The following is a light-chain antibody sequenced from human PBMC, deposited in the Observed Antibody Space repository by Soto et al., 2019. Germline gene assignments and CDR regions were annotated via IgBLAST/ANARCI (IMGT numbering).Light chain of an antibody. Sequence: QSALTQPASVSGSPGQSITISCTGTSSDVGGYNYVSWYQQHPGKAPKLMIYEVSNRPSGVSNLFSCSKSGNTASLTISGLQAEDEADYYCSSYTSSSTYVFGTGTKLTVL. CDR2: EVS. V-gene: IGLV2-14*01. J-gene: IGLJ1*01. CDR3: SSYTSSSTYV. CDR1: SSDVGGYNY.